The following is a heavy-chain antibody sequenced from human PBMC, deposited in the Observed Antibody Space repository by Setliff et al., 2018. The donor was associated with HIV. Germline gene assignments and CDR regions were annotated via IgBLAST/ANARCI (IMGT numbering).Heavy chain of an antibody. D-gene: IGHD3-10*01. J-gene: IGHJ6*03. Sequence: PSETLSLTCAVYGGSFSGYYWSWIRQQPGKGLEWIGYIYFTGGTNYSPTLKSRVSMSMDTSRNQFSLKLSSVTAADTAIYYCVRRKSELRLISDYMDVWGKGTTVTVSS. CDR1: GGSFSGYY. CDR3: VRRKSELRLISDYMDV. V-gene: IGHV4-34*01. CDR2: IYFTGGT.